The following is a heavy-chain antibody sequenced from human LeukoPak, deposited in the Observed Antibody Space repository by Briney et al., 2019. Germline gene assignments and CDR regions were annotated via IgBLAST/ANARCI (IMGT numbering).Heavy chain of an antibody. D-gene: IGHD4-17*01. CDR1: GYTLTELS. CDR2: FDPEDGET. J-gene: IGHJ6*03. V-gene: IGHV1-24*01. CDR3: ATGNPTVTRYYYYYYYMDV. Sequence: GASVKVSCKVSGYTLTELSMHWVRQAPGKGLEWMGGFDPEDGETIYAQKFQGRVTMTEDTSTDTAYMELSSLRSEDTAVYYCATGNPTVTRYYYYYYYMDVWGKGTTVTVSS.